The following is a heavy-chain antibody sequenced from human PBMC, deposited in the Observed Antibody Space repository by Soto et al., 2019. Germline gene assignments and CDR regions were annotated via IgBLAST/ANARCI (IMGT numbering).Heavy chain of an antibody. CDR1: GYGFTSYW. CDR2: IYPGDSDT. D-gene: IGHD5-18*01. J-gene: IGHJ3*02. V-gene: IGHV5-51*01. CDR3: ARRAYSYGYEIDAFDI. Sequence: GESLKISWNGSGYGFTSYWICWVRQMPWKGLEGMGIIYPGDSDTRYSPSFQGQVTISADKSISTAYLQWSSLKASDTAMSYCARRAYSYGYEIDAFDIWRQGTMVIV.